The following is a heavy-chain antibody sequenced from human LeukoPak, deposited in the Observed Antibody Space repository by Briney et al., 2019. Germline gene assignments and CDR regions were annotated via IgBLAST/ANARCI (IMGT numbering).Heavy chain of an antibody. CDR3: ARDVVGATAYYYYYGMDV. CDR1: GGTFSSYA. V-gene: IGHV1-69*05. Sequence: SVKVSCKASGGTFSSYAISWVRQAPGQGLEWMGGIIPIFGTANYAQKFQGRVTITTDTSTSTAYMELRSLRSDDTAVYYCARDVVGATAYYYYYGMDVWGQGTTVTVSS. CDR2: IIPIFGTA. J-gene: IGHJ6*02. D-gene: IGHD1-26*01.